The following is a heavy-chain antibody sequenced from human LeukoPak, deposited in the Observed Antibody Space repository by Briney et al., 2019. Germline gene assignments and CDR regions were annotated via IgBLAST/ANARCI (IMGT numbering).Heavy chain of an antibody. CDR2: ISGSGGST. CDR3: AKDRDSVGATHFDY. J-gene: IGHJ4*02. CDR1: GFAFGGYS. Sequence: PGGSLRLSCAASGFAFGGYSMNWVRQAPGKGLEWVSAISGSGGSTYYADSVKGRFTISRDNSKNTLYLQMNSLRAEDTAVYYCAKDRDSVGATHFDYWGQGTLVTVSS. D-gene: IGHD1-26*01. V-gene: IGHV3-23*01.